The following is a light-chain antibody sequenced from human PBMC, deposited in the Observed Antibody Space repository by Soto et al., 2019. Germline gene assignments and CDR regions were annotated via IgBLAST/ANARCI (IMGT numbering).Light chain of an antibody. V-gene: IGLV2-8*01. J-gene: IGLJ3*02. Sequence: QSALTQPPSASGSPGQSVTISCTGTSSDIGGYNYVSWYQQHPGKAPKVMIYDVSERPSGVPDRFSGSKSGNTASLTVSGLQAEDEADYYCTSYEGSNSLVFGGGTKLTV. CDR2: DVS. CDR1: SSDIGGYNY. CDR3: TSYEGSNSLV.